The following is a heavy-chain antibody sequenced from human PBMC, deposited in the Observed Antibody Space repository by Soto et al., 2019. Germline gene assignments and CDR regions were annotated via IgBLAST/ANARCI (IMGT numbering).Heavy chain of an antibody. D-gene: IGHD6-13*01. J-gene: IGHJ6*02. CDR1: GFTFSSYA. Sequence: QVQLVESGGGVVQPGRSLRLSCAASGFTFSSYAMHWVRQAPGKGLEWVAVISYDGSNKYYADSVKGRFTISRDNSKNTLCLQMNSLRAEETAVYYCARVTGIAAAGTEDYYYYGMDVWGQGTTVTVSS. CDR2: ISYDGSNK. CDR3: ARVTGIAAAGTEDYYYYGMDV. V-gene: IGHV3-30-3*01.